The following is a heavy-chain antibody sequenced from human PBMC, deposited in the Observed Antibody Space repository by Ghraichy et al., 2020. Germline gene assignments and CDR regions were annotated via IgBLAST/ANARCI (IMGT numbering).Heavy chain of an antibody. Sequence: LSLTCAASGFTFSNYAIHWVRQAPGKGLEWMAVISYDGSNKYYPDSVKGRFTISRDNSKNTLYLQMNSLRAEDTALYYCTRGFCSGGTCYPQYWGQGTLVTVSS. CDR2: ISYDGSNK. CDR3: TRGFCSGGTCYPQY. V-gene: IGHV3-30*04. D-gene: IGHD2-15*01. CDR1: GFTFSNYA. J-gene: IGHJ4*02.